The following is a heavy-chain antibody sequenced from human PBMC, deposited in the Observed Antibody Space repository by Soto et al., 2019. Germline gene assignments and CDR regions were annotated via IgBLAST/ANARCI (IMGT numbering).Heavy chain of an antibody. CDR2: ISGSGGST. D-gene: IGHD6-13*01. V-gene: IGHV3-23*01. J-gene: IGHJ4*02. Sequence: GGSLRLSSASSGFTFSRYAMSCVRQAPGNGLEWVSAISGSGGSTYYADSVKGRFTISRDNSKNTLYLQMNSLRAEDTAVYYCAKIINIAAAGKRFDYWGQGTLVTVSS. CDR1: GFTFSRYA. CDR3: AKIINIAAAGKRFDY.